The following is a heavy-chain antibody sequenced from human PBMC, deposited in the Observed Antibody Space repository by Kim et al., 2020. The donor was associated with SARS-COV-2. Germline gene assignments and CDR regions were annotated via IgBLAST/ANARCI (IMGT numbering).Heavy chain of an antibody. V-gene: IGHV1-24*01. D-gene: IGHD6-19*01. CDR1: GYTLTELS. Sequence: ASVKVSCKVSGYTLTELSMHWVRQAPGKGLEWMGGFDPEDGETIYAQKFQGRVTMTEDTSTDTAYMELSSLRPEDTAVYYCASTGYSSGWYSWFDPWGQGTPVTVSS. CDR2: FDPEDGET. J-gene: IGHJ5*02. CDR3: ASTGYSSGWYSWFDP.